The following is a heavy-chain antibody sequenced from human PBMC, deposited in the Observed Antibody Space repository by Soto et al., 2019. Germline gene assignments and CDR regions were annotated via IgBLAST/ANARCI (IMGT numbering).Heavy chain of an antibody. J-gene: IGHJ4*02. CDR3: AKTLRSKFSSFDY. V-gene: IGHV3-23*01. CDR1: GFTFTSYA. Sequence: GGSLRLSCAASGFTFTSYAMAWVRQAPGKGLEWVSHISGTGSSTYYADSVKGRFTISRDSSRNTLYLQMSGLTVDDTAVYFCAKTLRSKFSSFDYWGLGTLVTVSS. CDR2: ISGTGSST.